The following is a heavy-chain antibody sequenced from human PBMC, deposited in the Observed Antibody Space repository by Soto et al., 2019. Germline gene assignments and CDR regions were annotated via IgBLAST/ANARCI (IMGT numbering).Heavy chain of an antibody. CDR1: GFFLSDYG. V-gene: IGHV3-33*05. D-gene: IGHD3-16*01. Sequence: QVQLVESGGGVVQSGGSLTLSCTVSGFFLSDYGMHWVRQAPGKGLEWVAATSYDGSSEYYSDSVKDRFTTSRDNFKKTVYLDMKRTRAEEKGLYYCARGGGLNQLPSGSDHWGQGTLV. CDR3: ARGGGLNQLPSGSDH. CDR2: TSYDGSSE. J-gene: IGHJ4*02.